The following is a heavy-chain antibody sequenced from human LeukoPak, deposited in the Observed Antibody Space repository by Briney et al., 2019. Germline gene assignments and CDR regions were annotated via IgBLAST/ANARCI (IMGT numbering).Heavy chain of an antibody. V-gene: IGHV3-23*01. D-gene: IGHD5-18*01. CDR3: AKDELAAANTAMTYFDY. Sequence: GGSLRLSCAASGFTFSKFALSWVRQAPGKGLEWVSGGSGSGGSAYYADSVKGRFTISRDNSKNTLYLQMSSLRVEDTAIYYCAKDELAAANTAMTYFDYWGQGTLVIVSS. J-gene: IGHJ4*02. CDR1: GFTFSKFA. CDR2: GSGSGGSA.